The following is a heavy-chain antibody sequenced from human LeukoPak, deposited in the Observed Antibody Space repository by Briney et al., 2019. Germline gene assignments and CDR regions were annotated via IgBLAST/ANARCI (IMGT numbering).Heavy chain of an antibody. CDR2: INHSGST. CDR1: GGSFSGYY. D-gene: IGHD3-22*01. V-gene: IGHV4-34*01. Sequence: PSETLSLTCAVYGGSFSGYYWSWIRQPPGKGLEWIGEINHSGSTNYNPSLKSRVTISVDTSKNQFSLKLSSVTAADTALYYCARNRITMIVVVITPGGFDPWGQGTLVTVSS. J-gene: IGHJ5*02. CDR3: ARNRITMIVVVITPGGFDP.